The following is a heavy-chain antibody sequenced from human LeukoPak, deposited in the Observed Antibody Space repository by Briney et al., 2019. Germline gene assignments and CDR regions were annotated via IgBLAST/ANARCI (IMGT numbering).Heavy chain of an antibody. Sequence: KPSETLSLTCTVSGGSISSYYWSWIRQPPGKGLEWIGYIYNGGITNYNPSLKSRVTMSIDTSKNQFSLRLSSVTAADTAVYYCASLNLPLDGNWFDPWGQGTLVTVSS. CDR3: ASLNLPLDGNWFDP. J-gene: IGHJ5*02. V-gene: IGHV4-59*01. CDR2: IYNGGIT. D-gene: IGHD1-1*01. CDR1: GGSISSYY.